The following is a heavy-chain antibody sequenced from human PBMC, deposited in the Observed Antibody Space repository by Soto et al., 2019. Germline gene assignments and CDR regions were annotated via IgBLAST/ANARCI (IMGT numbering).Heavy chain of an antibody. D-gene: IGHD3-10*01. Sequence: EVQLVESGGGLVQPGESLRLSCVASGFTFRNNWMHWARQAPGKGLVWVAHINNDGSRAIYADSVKGRFTISRDNAKNTLFLLMDSLRVEDTAVSYCVNGGWLGDWGQGTLVTVSS. CDR3: VNGGWLGD. CDR2: INNDGSRA. V-gene: IGHV3-74*01. CDR1: GFTFRNNW. J-gene: IGHJ4*02.